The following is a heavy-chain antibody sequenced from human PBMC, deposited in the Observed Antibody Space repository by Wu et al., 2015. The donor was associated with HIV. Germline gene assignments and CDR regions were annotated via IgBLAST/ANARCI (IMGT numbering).Heavy chain of an antibody. J-gene: IGHJ6*02. D-gene: IGHD3-10*01. CDR1: GGTFSSYA. CDR3: ARDIANYYGSGATGYYYGMDV. Sequence: QVQLVQSGAEVKKPGSSVKVSCKASGGTFSSYAISWVRQAPGQGLEWMGRIIPIFGTANYAQKFQGRVTITADESTSTAYMELSSLRSEDTAVYYCARDIANYYGSGATGYYYGMDVWGQGTTVTVSS. CDR2: IIPIFGTA. V-gene: IGHV1-69*13.